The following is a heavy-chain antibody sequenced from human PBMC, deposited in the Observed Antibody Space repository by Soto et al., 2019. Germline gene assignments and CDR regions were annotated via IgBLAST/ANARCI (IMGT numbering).Heavy chain of an antibody. CDR2: IIPIFGTA. CDR1: GGTFSSYA. V-gene: IGHV1-69*13. J-gene: IGHJ4*02. Sequence: SVKVSCKASGGTFSSYAISWVRQAPGQGLEWMGGIIPIFGTANYAQKFQGRVTITADESTSTAYMELSSLRSEDTAVYYCAREFHHGSGSYYPYDSSGYRAPFDYWGQGTLVTVS. D-gene: IGHD3-10*01. CDR3: AREFHHGSGSYYPYDSSGYRAPFDY.